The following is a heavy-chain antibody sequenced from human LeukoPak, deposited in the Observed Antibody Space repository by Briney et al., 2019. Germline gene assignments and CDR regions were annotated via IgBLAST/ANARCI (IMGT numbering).Heavy chain of an antibody. V-gene: IGHV1-18*01. J-gene: IGHJ3*02. CDR1: GYSFTTYG. CDR2: ISGFNGNT. Sequence: ASVKVSCKVSGYSFTTYGISWVRQAPGQGLEWMGWISGFNGNTNYAQKLQGRVTMTTDSSTSTAYMELRSLRSDDTAVYYCTRDGRRRDDAFGIWGQGTMVTVSS. CDR3: TRDGRRRDDAFGI. D-gene: IGHD3-10*01.